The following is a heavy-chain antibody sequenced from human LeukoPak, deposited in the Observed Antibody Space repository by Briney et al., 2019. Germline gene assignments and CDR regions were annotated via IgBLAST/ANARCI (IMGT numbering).Heavy chain of an antibody. V-gene: IGHV3-30*02. CDR1: GFTFSSFG. CDR3: AKDLGYSYGYVDY. Sequence: GGSLRLSCAASGFTFSSFGMHWVRQAPGKGLEWVALIRYDGSNKYYADSVKGLFTISRDNSKNTLYLQVNSLRAEDTAMYYCAKDLGYSYGYVDYWGQGALVTVSS. D-gene: IGHD5-18*01. CDR2: IRYDGSNK. J-gene: IGHJ4*02.